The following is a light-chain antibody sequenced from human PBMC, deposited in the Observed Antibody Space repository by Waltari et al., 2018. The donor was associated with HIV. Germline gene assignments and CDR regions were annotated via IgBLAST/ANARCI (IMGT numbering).Light chain of an antibody. CDR3: AAWDDSLNVV. J-gene: IGLJ2*01. CDR2: SNK. V-gene: IGLV1-44*01. CDR1: RPNNGSDT. Sequence: QSVLTQPPSASGTPGQRVPNSCSGSRPNNGSDTVNWYQQLPGKAPKLLIYSNKQRPSGVPDRFSGSKSGTSASLAISGLQSEDEADYYCAAWDDSLNVVFGGGTKLTVL.